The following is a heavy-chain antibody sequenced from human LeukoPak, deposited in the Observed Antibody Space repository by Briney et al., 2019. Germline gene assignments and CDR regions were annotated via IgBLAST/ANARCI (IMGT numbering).Heavy chain of an antibody. J-gene: IGHJ6*03. CDR1: GGSISSYY. D-gene: IGHD3-10*01. CDR2: IHYTGST. Sequence: SETLSLTCTVSGGSISSYYWSWIRQPPRKGLEWIGYIHYTGSTNYNPSLKSRVTISVDTSKNQFSLKLSPVTAADTAVYYCARVEEGYGSGRRENYYYYYMDVWGKGTTVTISS. CDR3: ARVEEGYGSGRRENYYYYYMDV. V-gene: IGHV4-59*01.